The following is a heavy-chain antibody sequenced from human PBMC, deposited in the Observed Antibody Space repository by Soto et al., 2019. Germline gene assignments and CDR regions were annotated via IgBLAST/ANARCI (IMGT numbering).Heavy chain of an antibody. J-gene: IGHJ4*02. V-gene: IGHV3-30*03. Sequence: QVELVESGGGVVRPGGSLRLSCAASGFTFSNYGLHWVRQAPGKGLEWAAVISFDGSNKYYADSMKGRFTVSRDNSKNTLYLQMTSLRTEDTAMYYCAIFLRAVDPARIPGAYWGQRTLVTVSS. CDR3: AIFLRAVDPARIPGAY. CDR2: ISFDGSNK. CDR1: GFTFSNYG. D-gene: IGHD5-18*01.